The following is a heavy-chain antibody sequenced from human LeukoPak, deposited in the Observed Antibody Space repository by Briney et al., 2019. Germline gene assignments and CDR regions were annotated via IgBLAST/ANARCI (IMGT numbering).Heavy chain of an antibody. CDR3: AKDRTLSSPYYDFWSGYYKDYCFDY. CDR2: ISGSGGST. V-gene: IGHV3-23*01. CDR1: GFTFSSYA. D-gene: IGHD3-3*01. Sequence: GGSLRLSCAASGFTFSSYAMSWVRQAPGKGREWVSAISGSGGSTYHADSVKGRFTISRDNSKNTLYLQMNSLRAEDTAVYYCAKDRTLSSPYYDFWSGYYKDYCFDYWGQGTLVTVSS. J-gene: IGHJ4*02.